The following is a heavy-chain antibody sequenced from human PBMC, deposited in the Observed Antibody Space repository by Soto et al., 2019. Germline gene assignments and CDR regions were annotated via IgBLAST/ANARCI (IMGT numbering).Heavy chain of an antibody. D-gene: IGHD6-19*01. CDR2: IGTAGDT. CDR1: GFTFSTYD. Sequence: VQLVESGGGLVQPGGSLRLACAASGFTFSTYDMHWVRQATGKGLEWVSAIGTAGDTHYPGSVKGRFTISRENGKNSLYLQMNSLRAGDTAVYYCARDSSGWGLDIWGQGTMVTVSS. CDR3: ARDSSGWGLDI. V-gene: IGHV3-13*01. J-gene: IGHJ3*02.